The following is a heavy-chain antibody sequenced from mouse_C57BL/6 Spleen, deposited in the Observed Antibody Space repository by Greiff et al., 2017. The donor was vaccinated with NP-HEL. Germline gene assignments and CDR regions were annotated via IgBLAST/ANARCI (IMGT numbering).Heavy chain of an antibody. V-gene: IGHV1-69*01. CDR2: IDPSDSYT. CDR1: GYTFTSYW. D-gene: IGHD1-1*01. Sequence: QVQLQQPGAELVMPGASVKLSCKASGYTFTSYWMHWVKQRPGQGLEWIGGIDPSDSYTNYNQKFKGKSTLTVDKSSSTAYMQLSSLTSENSAVYYCARSYIGSRTPGFDYWGQGTTLTVSS. CDR3: ARSYIGSRTPGFDY. J-gene: IGHJ2*01.